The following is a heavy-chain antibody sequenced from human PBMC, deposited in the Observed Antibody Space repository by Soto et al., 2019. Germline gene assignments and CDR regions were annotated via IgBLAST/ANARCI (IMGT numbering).Heavy chain of an antibody. CDR1: GLSLSTHGVG. D-gene: IGHD3-10*02. V-gene: IGHV2-5*04. Sequence: SGPTLVNPTQTLTLTCTFSGLSLSTHGVGVGWIRQPPGKALEWLALIYWNDNERNSPSLKNRLTITKDTSKNQVVLTMTNMDPVDTATYYCVYVRTGVDAFEIWGRGAMVTVSS. CDR3: VYVRTGVDAFEI. CDR2: IYWNDNE. J-gene: IGHJ3*02.